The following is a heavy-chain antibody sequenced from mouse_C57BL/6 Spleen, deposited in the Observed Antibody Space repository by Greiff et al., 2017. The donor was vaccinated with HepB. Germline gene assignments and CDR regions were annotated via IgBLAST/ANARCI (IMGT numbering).Heavy chain of an antibody. CDR3: VREGATVVARYFDV. V-gene: IGHV10-3*01. Sequence: EVQLVESGGGLVQPKGSLKLSCAASGFTFNTYAMHWVRQAPGKGLEWVARIRSKSSNYATYYADSVKDRFTISRADSQSMLYLQRNNLKTEDTAMYYCVREGATVVARYFDVCGTGTTVTVSS. J-gene: IGHJ1*03. CDR1: GFTFNTYA. D-gene: IGHD1-1*01. CDR2: IRSKSSNYAT.